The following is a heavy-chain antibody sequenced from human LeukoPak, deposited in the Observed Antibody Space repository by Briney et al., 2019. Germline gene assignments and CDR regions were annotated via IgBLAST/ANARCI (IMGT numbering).Heavy chain of an antibody. D-gene: IGHD3-10*01. Sequence: GGSLRLSCAASGFTFSNYWMHWVRHAPGKGLVWVSRIYSDGSGTTYAESVKGRFTISRDNAKNTLYLQMNSLTAEDTAVYYCATDRGHAFDIWGQGTMVTVS. J-gene: IGHJ3*02. CDR3: ATDRGHAFDI. V-gene: IGHV3-74*01. CDR1: GFTFSNYW. CDR2: IYSDGSGT.